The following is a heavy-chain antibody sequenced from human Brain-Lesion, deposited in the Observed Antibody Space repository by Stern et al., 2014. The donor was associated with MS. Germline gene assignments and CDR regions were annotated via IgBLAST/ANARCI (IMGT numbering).Heavy chain of an antibody. CDR2: IYYSGNT. J-gene: IGHJ5*02. CDR3: AGEEDIRYCSGGSCTGNWFDP. V-gene: IGHV4-39*01. D-gene: IGHD2-15*01. Sequence: QVQLVQWGPGLVKPSETLSLTCTVAGGSVSSTSYAWAWIRQPPGKGLEWIGTIYYSGNTYYSPSLKSRLTISLDTSKNQFSLPRRSVTAADTAVYYCAGEEDIRYCSGGSCTGNWFDPWGQGTLVTVSS. CDR1: GGSVSSTSYA.